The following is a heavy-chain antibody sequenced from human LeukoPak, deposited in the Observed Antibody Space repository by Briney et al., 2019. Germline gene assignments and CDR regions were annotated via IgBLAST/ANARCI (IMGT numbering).Heavy chain of an antibody. CDR1: GFTFSSYS. J-gene: IGHJ4*02. V-gene: IGHV3-21*01. Sequence: GGSLRLSCAASGFTFSSYSMNWGRQAPGKGLEWVSSISSSSSYIYYADSVKGRFTISRDNAKNSLYLKMNRLRAEDTAVYYCARSNHYYDSSGYFRWGQGTLVTVSS. D-gene: IGHD3-22*01. CDR3: ARSNHYYDSSGYFR. CDR2: ISSSSSYI.